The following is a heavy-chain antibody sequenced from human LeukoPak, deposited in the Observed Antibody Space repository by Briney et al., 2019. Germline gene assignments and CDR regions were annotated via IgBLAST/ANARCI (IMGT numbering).Heavy chain of an antibody. D-gene: IGHD2-21*01. CDR2: TFHSGSP. V-gene: IGHV4-38-2*02. J-gene: IGHJ4*02. CDR3: ARDAGGDFDY. Sequence: SETLSLTCNVSGYSISSGYYWGWIRQPPGKALEWIGTTFHSGSPNYNPSLKSQVTISIDTSKNQFSLKLSSVTAADTAFYYCARDAGGDFDYWGQGTLVTVSS. CDR1: GYSISSGYY.